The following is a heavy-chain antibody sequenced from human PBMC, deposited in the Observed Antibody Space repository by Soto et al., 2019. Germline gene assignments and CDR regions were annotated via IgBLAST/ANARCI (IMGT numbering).Heavy chain of an antibody. Sequence: EVQLVXXXXGLVKPGGSLTLSCAGSGFAFRSYNMNWVRQPPGKGLEWVASISSGSSNIYYADSVKGRFTISRDNAKDSLYLQMDSLRAEDSAVYYCASATVVAGTFDFWGQGTLLTVSS. D-gene: IGHD2-15*01. V-gene: IGHV3-21*01. CDR1: GFAFRSYN. J-gene: IGHJ4*02. CDR2: ISSGSSNI. CDR3: ASATVVAGTFDF.